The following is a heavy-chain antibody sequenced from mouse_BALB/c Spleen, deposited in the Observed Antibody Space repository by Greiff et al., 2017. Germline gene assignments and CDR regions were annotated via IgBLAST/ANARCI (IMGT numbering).Heavy chain of an antibody. Sequence: DVQLVESGGGLVQPGGSMKLSCVASGFTFSNYWMNWVRQSPEKGLEWVAEIRLKSNNYATHYAESVKGRFTISRDDSKSSVYLQMNNLRAEDTGIYYCTRDYYGHVYAMDYWGQGTSVTVSS. D-gene: IGHD1-2*01. CDR3: TRDYYGHVYAMDY. CDR2: IRLKSNNYAT. CDR1: GFTFSNYW. J-gene: IGHJ4*01. V-gene: IGHV6-6*02.